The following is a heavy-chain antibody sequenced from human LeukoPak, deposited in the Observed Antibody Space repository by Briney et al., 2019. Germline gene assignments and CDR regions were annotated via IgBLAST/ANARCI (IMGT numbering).Heavy chain of an antibody. CDR2: IRYDGSNK. J-gene: IGHJ4*02. V-gene: IGHV3-30*02. CDR3: AKGGSIAAAGMSNY. D-gene: IGHD6-13*01. CDR1: GFTFSSYG. Sequence: GGSLRLSCAASGFTFSSYGMHWVRQAPGKGLEWVAFIRYDGSNKYYADSVKGRFTISRDNSKNTLYLQMNSLRAEDTAVYYCAKGGSIAAAGMSNYWGQGTLVTVSS.